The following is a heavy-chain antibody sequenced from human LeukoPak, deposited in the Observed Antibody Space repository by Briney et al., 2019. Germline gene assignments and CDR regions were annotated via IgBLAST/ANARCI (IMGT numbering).Heavy chain of an antibody. Sequence: GGSLRLSCAASGFPFSTYWMSWVRQAPGKGLEWVANIKHDGTEKYYVDSVKGRFTISRDNAKNSLYLQVNSLGAEDTALYYCARAPLTSIFGVVITYYFDYWGQGTLVTVSS. D-gene: IGHD3-3*01. V-gene: IGHV3-7*01. CDR1: GFPFSTYW. J-gene: IGHJ4*02. CDR3: ARAPLTSIFGVVITYYFDY. CDR2: IKHDGTEK.